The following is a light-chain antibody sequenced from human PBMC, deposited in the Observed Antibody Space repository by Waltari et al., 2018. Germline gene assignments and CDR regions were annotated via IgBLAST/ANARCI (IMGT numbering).Light chain of an antibody. CDR3: QQRNKWPVT. J-gene: IGKJ4*01. V-gene: IGKV3-11*01. CDR1: QSVANY. CDR2: DVS. Sequence: DIVLTQSPATLSLSPGERANLSCRASQSVANYLAWYQQKPGQAPRLLIYDVSNRATDIPARFSGSGFATDFTLTISDLKPEDIAVYYCQQRNKWPVTFGGGTKVEIK.